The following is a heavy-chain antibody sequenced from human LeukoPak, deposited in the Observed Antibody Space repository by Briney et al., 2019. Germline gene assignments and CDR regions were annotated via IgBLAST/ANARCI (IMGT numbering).Heavy chain of an antibody. CDR1: GYTFTSYD. D-gene: IGHD7-27*01. CDR2: MSPNSGDT. CDR3: ARGPPNWGYDY. V-gene: IGHV1-8*01. J-gene: IGHJ4*02. Sequence: ASVKVSCKASGYTFTSYDFNWVRQATGQRPEWMGWMSPNSGDTGYALKFQDRVTMTRNTSISTAYMELSGLRSDDTAVYYCARGPPNWGYDYWGPGTLVTVSS.